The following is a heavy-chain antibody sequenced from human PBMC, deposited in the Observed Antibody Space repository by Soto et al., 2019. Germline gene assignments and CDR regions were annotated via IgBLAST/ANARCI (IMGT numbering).Heavy chain of an antibody. Sequence: GGSLRLSCAASGFTFSNAWMSWVRQAPGKGLEWVGRIKSKTDGGTTDYAAPVKGRFTISRDDSKNTLYLQMNSLKTEDTAVYYCTTGLNYYGSGVYGMDVWGQGTTVTVSS. V-gene: IGHV3-15*01. CDR2: IKSKTDGGTT. D-gene: IGHD3-10*01. CDR3: TTGLNYYGSGVYGMDV. J-gene: IGHJ6*02. CDR1: GFTFSNAW.